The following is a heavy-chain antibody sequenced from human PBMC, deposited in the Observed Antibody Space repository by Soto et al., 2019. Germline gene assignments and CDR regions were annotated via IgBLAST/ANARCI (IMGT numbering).Heavy chain of an antibody. CDR3: ASGSPRASGYDAYYYYGMDV. D-gene: IGHD5-12*01. Sequence: ASVKVSCKASGYTFTSYDINWVRQATGQGLEWMGWMNPNSGNKGYAQKFQGRVTMTRNTYISTAYMELSSLRSEDTAVYYCASGSPRASGYDAYYYYGMDVWGQGTTVTVSS. J-gene: IGHJ6*02. CDR1: GYTFTSYD. V-gene: IGHV1-8*01. CDR2: MNPNSGNK.